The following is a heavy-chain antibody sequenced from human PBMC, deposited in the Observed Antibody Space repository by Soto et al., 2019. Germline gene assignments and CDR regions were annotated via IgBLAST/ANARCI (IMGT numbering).Heavy chain of an antibody. CDR3: ARDGDCSGGSCCGKNWFDP. V-gene: IGHV3-74*01. Sequence: GGSLRLSCAASGFTFSSYWMHWVRQAPGKGLVWVSRINSDGSSTSYADSVKGRFTISRDNAKNTLYLQMNSLRAEDTAVYYCARDGDCSGGSCCGKNWFDPWGQGTLVTVSS. CDR1: GFTFSSYW. D-gene: IGHD2-15*01. CDR2: INSDGSST. J-gene: IGHJ5*02.